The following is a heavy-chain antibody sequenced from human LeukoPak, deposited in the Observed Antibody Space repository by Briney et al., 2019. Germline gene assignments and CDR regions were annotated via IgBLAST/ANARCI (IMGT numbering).Heavy chain of an antibody. CDR2: INSDGSST. V-gene: IGHV3-74*01. Sequence: PGGSLRLSCAAPGFTFSSYWMHWVRQAPGKGLVWVSRINSDGSSTSYADPVKGRFTISRDNAKNTLYLQMNSLRAEDTAVYYCARRSAAKDAFDIWGQGTMVTVSS. CDR1: GFTFSSYW. D-gene: IGHD6-25*01. J-gene: IGHJ3*02. CDR3: ARRSAAKDAFDI.